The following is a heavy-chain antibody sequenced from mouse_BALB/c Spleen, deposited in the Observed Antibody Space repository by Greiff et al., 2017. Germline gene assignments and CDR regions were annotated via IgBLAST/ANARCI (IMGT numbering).Heavy chain of an antibody. D-gene: IGHD2-10*02. CDR2: IFPGSGNT. CDR1: GFNIKDTY. J-gene: IGHJ4*01. CDR3: ARRGGMTLYAMDY. V-gene: IGHV1S19*01. Sequence: VQLQQSGAELVKPGASVKLSCTASGFNIKDTYIHWVKQRPGQGLEWIGWIFPGSGNTKYNEKFKGKATLTADTSSSTAYMQLSSLTSEDSAVYFCARRGGMTLYAMDYWGQGTSVTVSS.